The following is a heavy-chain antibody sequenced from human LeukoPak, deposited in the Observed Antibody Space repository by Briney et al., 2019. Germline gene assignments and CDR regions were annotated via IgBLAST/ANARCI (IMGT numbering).Heavy chain of an antibody. J-gene: IGHJ4*02. D-gene: IGHD1-26*01. CDR1: GFTFSSYG. CDR3: ARAGSCSQADY. CDR2: IWYDGSNK. Sequence: GGSLRLSCAASGFTFSSYGMHWVRQAPGKGLEWVAVIWYDGSNKYYADSVKGRFTISRDNSKNTLYLQTNSLRAEDTAVYYCARAGSCSQADYWGQGTLVTVSS. V-gene: IGHV3-33*01.